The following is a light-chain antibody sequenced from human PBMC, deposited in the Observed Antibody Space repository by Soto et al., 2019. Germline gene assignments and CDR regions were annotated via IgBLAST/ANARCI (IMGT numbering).Light chain of an antibody. CDR2: DVS. CDR1: SSDVGGYNY. Sequence: QSALTQPASVSGSPGQSITISCTGTSSDVGGYNYVSWYQQHPGKAPKLMIYDVSNRPSGVSDRFSGSKSGNMASLTISGLRAEDEADYYCSSYTSSSTPVVFGGGTKLTVL. J-gene: IGLJ2*01. CDR3: SSYTSSSTPVV. V-gene: IGLV2-14*01.